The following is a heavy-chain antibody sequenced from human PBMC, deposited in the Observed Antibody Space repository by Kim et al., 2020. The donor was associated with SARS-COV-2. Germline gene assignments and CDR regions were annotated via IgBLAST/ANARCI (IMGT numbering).Heavy chain of an antibody. J-gene: IGHJ4*02. D-gene: IGHD2-2*02. Sequence: ESVKGRFTISRDNAKNSLYLQMNGLRAEDTAVYYCARELGNRNIPGFDYWGQGTLVTVSS. CDR3: ARELGNRNIPGFDY. V-gene: IGHV3-48*03.